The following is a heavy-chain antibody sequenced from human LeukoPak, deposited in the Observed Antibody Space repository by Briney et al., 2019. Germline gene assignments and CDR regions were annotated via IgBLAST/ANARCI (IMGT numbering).Heavy chain of an antibody. V-gene: IGHV3-7*01. Sequence: GGSLRLSCAASGFTFSSYWMSWVRHAPGKGLEWVANIKQDGSEKYYVDSVKGRFTISRDNAKNSLYLQMNSLRAEDTAVYYCASGRYYYCMDVWGTGTTVTVFS. CDR3: ASGRYYYCMDV. CDR2: IKQDGSEK. CDR1: GFTFSSYW. J-gene: IGHJ6*03. D-gene: IGHD3-10*01.